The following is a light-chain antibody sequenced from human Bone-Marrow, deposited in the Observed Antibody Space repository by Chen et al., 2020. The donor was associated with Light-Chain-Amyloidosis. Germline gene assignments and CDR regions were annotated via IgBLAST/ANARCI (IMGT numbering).Light chain of an antibody. CDR1: NIGSTS. V-gene: IGLV3-21*02. J-gene: IGLJ3*02. Sequence: SYVLTQPSSVSVAPGQTATIACGGNNIGSTSVHWYQQTPGQAPLLVVYDDSDRPSGIPERLAGSNTGNTATLTSSRVEAGDGADYYCQVWDGGSDRPVFGGGTKLTVL. CDR3: QVWDGGSDRPV. CDR2: DDS.